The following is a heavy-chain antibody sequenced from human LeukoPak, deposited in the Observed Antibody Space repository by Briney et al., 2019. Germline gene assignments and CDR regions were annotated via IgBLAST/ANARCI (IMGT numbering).Heavy chain of an antibody. Sequence: GESLKISCQCSGYIFANYWIAWVRQMPGKGLEWMGIIYPDDSDTRYSPSFQGQVTISADKSIATAYLQWSSLKASDTAMYYCARPVEMATSPFDYWGQGTLVTVSS. CDR2: IYPDDSDT. J-gene: IGHJ4*02. V-gene: IGHV5-51*01. CDR1: GYIFANYW. CDR3: ARPVEMATSPFDY. D-gene: IGHD5-24*01.